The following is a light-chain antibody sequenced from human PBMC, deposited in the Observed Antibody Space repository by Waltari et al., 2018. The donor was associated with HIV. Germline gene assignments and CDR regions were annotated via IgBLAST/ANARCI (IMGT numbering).Light chain of an antibody. CDR1: SPNIGNNY. CDR2: NNN. CDR3: GTWDSSLSDWV. J-gene: IGLJ3*02. Sequence: QSVLTQPPSVSAAPGQKVTISCSGSSPNIGNNYVSWYQQVPGTAPKLLIYNNNKRPSGIPDRFSGSKSGTSATLGITGLQTGDEADYYCGTWDSSLSDWVFGGGTKLTVL. V-gene: IGLV1-51*01.